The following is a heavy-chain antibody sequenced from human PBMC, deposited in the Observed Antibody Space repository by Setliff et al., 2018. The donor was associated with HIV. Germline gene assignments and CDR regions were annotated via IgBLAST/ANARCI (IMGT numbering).Heavy chain of an antibody. D-gene: IGHD1-26*01. CDR3: ARRSIVGSTRGYYYYALDV. J-gene: IGHJ6*02. CDR1: GDSINKYY. V-gene: IGHV4-4*09. Sequence: SETLSLTCTVSGDSINKYYWSWIRQPPRKGLEWIGYIYISGSTMYNPSLKTRVTMSLDTSKNQVSLKLTSATAADTAVYYCARRSIVGSTRGYYYYALDVWGQGTTVTVSS. CDR2: IYISGST.